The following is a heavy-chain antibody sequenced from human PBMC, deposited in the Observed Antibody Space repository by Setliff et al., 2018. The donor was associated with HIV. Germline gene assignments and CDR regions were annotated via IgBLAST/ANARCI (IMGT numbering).Heavy chain of an antibody. V-gene: IGHV4-34*01. J-gene: IGHJ6*03. CDR3: ARVQDYYMDV. Sequence: SETLSLTCTVSGGSISGYYWSWIRQPAGKGLEWIGEINHSGSTNYNPSLKSRVTISVDTSKNQFSLKLSSVTAAHTAVYYCARVQDYYMDVWGKGTTVTVSS. CDR1: GGSISGYY. CDR2: INHSGST.